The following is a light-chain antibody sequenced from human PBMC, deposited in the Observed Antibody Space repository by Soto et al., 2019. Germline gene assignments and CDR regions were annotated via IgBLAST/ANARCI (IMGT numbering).Light chain of an antibody. V-gene: IGLV2-23*01. J-gene: IGLJ7*01. CDR3: CSYAGSSTSWV. Sequence: QSVLTQPASVSXXXGQSITISCTGTISDVGSYDLVSWYQQHPGKAPKLMIYEGSKRPSGVSSRFSGSKSGNTASLTISGLQAEDEADYYCCSYAGSSTSWVFGGGTQLTVL. CDR1: ISDVGSYDL. CDR2: EGS.